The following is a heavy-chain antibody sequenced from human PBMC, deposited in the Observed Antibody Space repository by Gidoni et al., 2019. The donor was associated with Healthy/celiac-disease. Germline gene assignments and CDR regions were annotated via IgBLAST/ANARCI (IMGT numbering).Heavy chain of an antibody. V-gene: IGHV4-38-2*01. Sequence: QVQLQESGPGLVKPSETLSLTCAVSGYSISSGYYWGWIRQPPGKGLEWIGSIYHSGSTYYNPSLKSRVTISVDTSKNQFSLKLSSVTAADTAVYYCARVGGTMIDRGTDYWGQGTLVTVSS. CDR1: GYSISSGYY. CDR3: ARVGGTMIDRGTDY. CDR2: IYHSGST. D-gene: IGHD3-22*01. J-gene: IGHJ4*02.